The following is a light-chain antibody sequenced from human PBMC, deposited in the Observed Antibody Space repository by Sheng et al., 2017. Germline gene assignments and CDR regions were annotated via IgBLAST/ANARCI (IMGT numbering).Light chain of an antibody. CDR3: QQYNALT. V-gene: IGKV1-5*03. J-gene: IGKJ4*01. Sequence: DIQMTQSPSTLSASVGDRVTITCRASQSISSWLAWYQQKPGKAPKLLIYKASSLESGVPSRFSGSGSGTEFTLTISSLQPNDFATYYCQQYNALTFGGGTERWRSN. CDR1: QSISSW. CDR2: KAS.